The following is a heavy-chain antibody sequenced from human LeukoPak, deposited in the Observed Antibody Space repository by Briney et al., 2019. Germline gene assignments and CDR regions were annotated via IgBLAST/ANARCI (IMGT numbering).Heavy chain of an antibody. V-gene: IGHV4-61*08. CDR3: AGIAAPSGMHV. Sequence: PSETLSLTCTVSGGSISSGGYFWSWIRQPPGKGLEWIGHIYYSGSTNYNPSLKSRVTISLDTSKSQFSLRVSSVTAADTAVYYCAGIAAPSGMHVWGQGTTVTVSS. CDR1: GGSISSGGYF. J-gene: IGHJ6*02. D-gene: IGHD6-6*01. CDR2: IYYSGST.